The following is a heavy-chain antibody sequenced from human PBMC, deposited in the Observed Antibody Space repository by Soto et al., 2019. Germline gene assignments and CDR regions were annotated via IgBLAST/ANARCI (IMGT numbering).Heavy chain of an antibody. Sequence: GESLKISCEASGYMFPIYHISWVRQMPGKGLEWVGKIDPSDSRTMYRPSSRARITTSADKSISTAYLQWSSLKASDTAMYYCARKFWYGMDVWGQGTTVTVSS. CDR1: GYMFPIYH. CDR2: IDPSDSRT. CDR3: ARKFWYGMDV. V-gene: IGHV5-10-1*01. D-gene: IGHD3-3*01. J-gene: IGHJ6*02.